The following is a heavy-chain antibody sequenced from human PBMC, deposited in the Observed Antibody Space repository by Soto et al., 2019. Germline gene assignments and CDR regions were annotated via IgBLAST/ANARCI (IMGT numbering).Heavy chain of an antibody. D-gene: IGHD6-6*01. V-gene: IGHV1-18*01. J-gene: IGHJ6*03. CDR3: ATVRQLVGYFYYYMDV. Sequence: QVQLLQSGAEVKKPGASVKVSCKASGYTFTNYGITWVRQAPGQGLEWMGWISAYNGNTHYTQRLQGRVTMTTDTSMSTAYMELRGQRSDVTAVYYCATVRQLVGYFYYYMDVWGKGTTVTVSS. CDR2: ISAYNGNT. CDR1: GYTFTNYG.